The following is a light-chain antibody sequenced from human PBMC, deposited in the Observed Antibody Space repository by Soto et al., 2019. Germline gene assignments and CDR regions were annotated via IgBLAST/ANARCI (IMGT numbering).Light chain of an antibody. Sequence: DIQMTQSPSSLSASVGDRVTITCRASQGISNYLAWYQQKPGKVPKLLIYAASTLQSGVPSRFSGSGSGADFTPTISSLQPEDVATYYCQKYNSASWTCGHGTKVEIK. CDR2: AAS. CDR1: QGISNY. V-gene: IGKV1-27*01. CDR3: QKYNSASWT. J-gene: IGKJ1*01.